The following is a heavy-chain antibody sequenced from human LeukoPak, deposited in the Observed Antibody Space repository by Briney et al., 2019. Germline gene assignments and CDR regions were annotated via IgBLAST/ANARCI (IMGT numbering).Heavy chain of an antibody. D-gene: IGHD5-24*01. CDR3: ARYRRDGYNCYFDY. V-gene: IGHV3-7*01. J-gene: IGHJ4*02. Sequence: GGSLRLSCAASGFTFSSYWMSRVRQAPGKGLEWVANIKQDGSEKYYVDSVKGRFTISRDNAKNSLYLQMNSLRAEDTAVYYCARYRRDGYNCYFDYWGQGTLVTVSS. CDR1: GFTFSSYW. CDR2: IKQDGSEK.